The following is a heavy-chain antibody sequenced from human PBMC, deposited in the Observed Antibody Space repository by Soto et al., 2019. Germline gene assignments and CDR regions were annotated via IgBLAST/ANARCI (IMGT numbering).Heavy chain of an antibody. D-gene: IGHD6-13*01. CDR2: ISGSGGST. CDR3: AKGMRRIAAAGTTAFDI. V-gene: IGHV3-23*01. Sequence: GGSLRLSCAASGFTFSSYAMHWVRQAPGKGLEWVSAISGSGGSTYYADSVKGRFTISRDNSKNTLYLQMNSLRAEDTAVYYCAKGMRRIAAAGTTAFDIWGQGTMVTVSS. J-gene: IGHJ3*02. CDR1: GFTFSSYA.